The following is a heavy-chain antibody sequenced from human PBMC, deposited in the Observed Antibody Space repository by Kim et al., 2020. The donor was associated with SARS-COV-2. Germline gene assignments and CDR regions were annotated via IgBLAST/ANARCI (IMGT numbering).Heavy chain of an antibody. CDR3: ARGGYYGSGSYYGY. CDR1: GGSFSGYY. V-gene: IGHV4-34*01. Sequence: SETLSLTCAVYGGSFSGYYWSWIRQPPGKGLEWIGEINHSGSTNYNPSLKSRVTISVDTSKNQFSLKLSSVTAADTAVYYCARGGYYGSGSYYGYWGQGTLVTVSS. CDR2: INHSGST. J-gene: IGHJ4*02. D-gene: IGHD3-10*01.